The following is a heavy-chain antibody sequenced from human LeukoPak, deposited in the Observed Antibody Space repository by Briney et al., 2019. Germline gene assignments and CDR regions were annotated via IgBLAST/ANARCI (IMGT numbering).Heavy chain of an antibody. CDR3: ARGHVAGSDRHWDY. J-gene: IGHJ4*02. Sequence: GGSLRLSCATSVFSFSSHWMHWVRHAPGKGLVWVSRIISDGSSIIYAHSVKGRFTISRDNAKNTLYLQMNSLRAEDTAVYYCARGHVAGSDRHWDYWGQGALVTVSS. CDR1: VFSFSSHW. V-gene: IGHV3-74*01. CDR2: IISDGSSI. D-gene: IGHD6-19*01.